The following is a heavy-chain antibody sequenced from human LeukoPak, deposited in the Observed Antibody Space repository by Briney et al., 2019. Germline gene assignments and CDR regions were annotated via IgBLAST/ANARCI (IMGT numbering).Heavy chain of an antibody. CDR2: VDPEDGET. CDR1: GYTLTELS. Sequence: ASVKVSCKVSGYTLTELSMHWVRQAPGKGLEWMGGVDPEDGETICAQKFQGRVTMTEDTSTDTAYMELSSLRSEDTAVYYCATAPPHLGETHFDYWGQGTLVTVSS. V-gene: IGHV1-24*01. CDR3: ATAPPHLGETHFDY. D-gene: IGHD3-10*01. J-gene: IGHJ4*02.